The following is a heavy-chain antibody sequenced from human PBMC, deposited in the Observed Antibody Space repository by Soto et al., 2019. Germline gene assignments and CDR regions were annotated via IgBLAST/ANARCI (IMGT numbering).Heavy chain of an antibody. Sequence: SETLSLTCTVSGGSISSYYWSWIRQPPGKGLEWIGYIYYSGSTNYNPSLKSRVTISVDTSKNQFSLKLSSVTAADTAVYYCARDGDSSGYFDYWGQGTLVTVSS. D-gene: IGHD3-22*01. CDR2: IYYSGST. V-gene: IGHV4-59*01. CDR1: GGSISSYY. J-gene: IGHJ4*02. CDR3: ARDGDSSGYFDY.